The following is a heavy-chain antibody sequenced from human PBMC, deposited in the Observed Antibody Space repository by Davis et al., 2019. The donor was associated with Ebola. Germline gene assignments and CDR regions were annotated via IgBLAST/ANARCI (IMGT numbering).Heavy chain of an antibody. D-gene: IGHD4-11*01. V-gene: IGHV4-39*07. Sequence: GSLRLSCTVSGGSISSSSYYWGWIRQPPGKGLEWIGSIYYSGSTYYNPSLKSRVTISVDTSKNQFSLKLSSVTAADTAVYYCARADSTVTTSWFDPWGQGTLVTVSS. CDR1: GGSISSSSYY. J-gene: IGHJ5*02. CDR3: ARADSTVTTSWFDP. CDR2: IYYSGST.